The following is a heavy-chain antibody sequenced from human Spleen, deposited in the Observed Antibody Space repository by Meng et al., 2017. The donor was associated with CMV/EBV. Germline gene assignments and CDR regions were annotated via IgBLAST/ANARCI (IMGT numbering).Heavy chain of an antibody. D-gene: IGHD3-22*01. V-gene: IGHV1-46*01. CDR1: TYY. CDR2: IDPSNGGT. J-gene: IGHJ4*02. CDR3: ARDDVTKHDSSIYHYAGLPDY. Sequence: TYYMHWLRQAPGQGLEWMGVIDPSNGGTSYAQKFQGRVTMTRDTFTSTVYMELSSLRAEDTAVYYCARDDVTKHDSSIYHYAGLPDYWGQGTLVTVSS.